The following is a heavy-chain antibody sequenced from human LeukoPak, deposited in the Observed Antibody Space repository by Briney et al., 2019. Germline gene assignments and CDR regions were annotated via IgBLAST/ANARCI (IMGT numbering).Heavy chain of an antibody. CDR2: ISYDGSNK. V-gene: IGHV3-30*18. CDR3: AKDPFNDSSGFIRYYFDY. J-gene: IGHJ4*02. CDR1: GFTFSSYG. Sequence: GGSLRLSCAASGFTFSSYGMHWVRQAPGKALEWVAVISYDGSNKYYADSVKGRFTISRDNSKNTLYLQMNSLRAEDTAVYYCAKDPFNDSSGFIRYYFDYWGQGTLVTV. D-gene: IGHD3-22*01.